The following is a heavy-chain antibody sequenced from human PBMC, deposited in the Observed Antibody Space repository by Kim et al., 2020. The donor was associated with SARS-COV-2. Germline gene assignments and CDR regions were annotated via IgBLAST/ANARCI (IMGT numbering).Heavy chain of an antibody. D-gene: IGHD1-20*01. CDR1: GFSFSAYG. CDR2: INSGGSGI. Sequence: GGSLRLSCAASGFSFSAYGMNWVRQAPGKGLEWISHINSGGSGIHYADSVKGRFTIPRDDVKKSVLLQMNSLRDEDTAVYYCTSDSEGIQHFDSWGQGT. V-gene: IGHV3-48*02. CDR3: TSDSEGIQHFDS. J-gene: IGHJ4*02.